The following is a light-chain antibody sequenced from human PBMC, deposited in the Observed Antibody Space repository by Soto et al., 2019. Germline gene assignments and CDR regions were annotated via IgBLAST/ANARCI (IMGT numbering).Light chain of an antibody. CDR3: CSYAGTSPSLYV. CDR1: SSDVGGYNF. J-gene: IGLJ1*01. CDR2: DVD. Sequence: QSALTQPRSASGSPGQPVTISCTRTSSDVGGYNFVSWYQNHPGKAPRLIIFDVDKRPTGVPDRFSRSKAGNTASLTISGLQAEDDADYYCCSYAGTSPSLYVFGSGTKLTVL. V-gene: IGLV2-11*01.